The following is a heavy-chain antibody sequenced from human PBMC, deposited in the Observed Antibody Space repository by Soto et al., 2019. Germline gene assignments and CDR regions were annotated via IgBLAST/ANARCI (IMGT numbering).Heavy chain of an antibody. J-gene: IGHJ4*02. CDR2: IYYSGST. CDR1: GGSISSYY. D-gene: IGHD2-2*01. Sequence: SETLSLTCTVSGGSISSYYWSWIRRPPGKGLERIGYIYYSGSTNYNPSLKSRVTISVDTSKNQFSLKLSSVTAADTAVYYCARNSPFRDIVVVPAAIDYWGQGTLVTVSS. CDR3: ARNSPFRDIVVVPAAIDY. V-gene: IGHV4-59*01.